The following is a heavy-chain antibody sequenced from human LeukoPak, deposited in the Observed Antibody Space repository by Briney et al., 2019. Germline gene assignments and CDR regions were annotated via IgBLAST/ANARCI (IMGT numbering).Heavy chain of an antibody. CDR1: GFTFSSYG. V-gene: IGHV3-30*03. CDR2: ISYDGSNK. CDR3: ARDHPVGPLTLRYDIVVVPAAPLDY. Sequence: PGGSLRLSCAASGFTFSSYGMHWVRQAPGKGLEWVAVISYDGSNKYYADSVKGRFTISRDNSKNTLYLQMNSLRAEDTAVYYCARDHPVGPLTLRYDIVVVPAAPLDYWGQGTLVTVSS. J-gene: IGHJ4*02. D-gene: IGHD2-2*01.